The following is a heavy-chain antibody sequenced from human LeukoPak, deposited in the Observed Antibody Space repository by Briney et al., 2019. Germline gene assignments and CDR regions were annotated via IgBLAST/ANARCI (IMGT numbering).Heavy chain of an antibody. J-gene: IGHJ3*02. D-gene: IGHD1-1*01. CDR2: IYSSGST. CDR3: VRKDATTGAFDN. V-gene: IGHV4-4*07. CDR1: GGSISNYY. Sequence: PSETLSLTCTVSGGSISNYYWSWIRQPAGKALEWIGRIYSSGSTNYNSSLKSRVTMSVDTSKNQFSLKLSSVTAADTAVYYCVRKDATTGAFDNWGQGTMVTVSS.